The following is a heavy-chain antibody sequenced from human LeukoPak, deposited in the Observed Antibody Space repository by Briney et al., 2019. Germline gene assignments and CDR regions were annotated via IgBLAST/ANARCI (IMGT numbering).Heavy chain of an antibody. D-gene: IGHD5-24*01. J-gene: IGHJ3*02. Sequence: ASVKVSCKASGYTFTSYYMHWVRQAPGQRLEWMGIINPSGGSTSYAQKFQGRVTMTRDTSTSTVYMELSSLRSEDTAIYYCARIRDGYNDAYDIWGQGTVVTVPS. CDR1: GYTFTSYY. V-gene: IGHV1-46*01. CDR3: ARIRDGYNDAYDI. CDR2: INPSGGST.